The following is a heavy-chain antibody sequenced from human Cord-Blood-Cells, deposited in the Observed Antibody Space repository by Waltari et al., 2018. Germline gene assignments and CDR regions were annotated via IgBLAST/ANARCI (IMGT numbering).Heavy chain of an antibody. J-gene: IGHJ4*02. CDR2: VTPSSGGT. V-gene: IGHV1-2*02. Sequence: QVQLVQSGAEVKKPGASVKGSCKASGYTVTGDYMHWGRQAPGQGLEWMGWVTPSSGGTNYARKLQGRVTMPRDTSISTAYMELSRLRSGDTAVYYCARRAFREFDYWGQGTLVTVSS. CDR3: ARRAFREFDY. D-gene: IGHD1-26*01. CDR1: GYTVTGDY.